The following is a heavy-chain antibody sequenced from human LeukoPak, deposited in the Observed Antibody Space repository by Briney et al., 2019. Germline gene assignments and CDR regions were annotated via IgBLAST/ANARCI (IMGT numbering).Heavy chain of an antibody. CDR2: ISSSSSYT. CDR1: GFTFSDYY. CDR3: AKWGGRETDSNTWYGPLDH. Sequence: PGGSLRLSCAASGFTFSDYYMSWIRQAPGKGLEWVSYISSSSSYTNYADSVKGRFTISRDNAKNSLYLLMNNLRTEDTAVYFCAKWGGRETDSNTWYGPLDHWGRGSLATVSP. V-gene: IGHV3-11*03. D-gene: IGHD6-13*01. J-gene: IGHJ4*02.